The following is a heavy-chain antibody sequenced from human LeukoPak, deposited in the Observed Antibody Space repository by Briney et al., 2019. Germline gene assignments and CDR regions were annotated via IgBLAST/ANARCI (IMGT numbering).Heavy chain of an antibody. CDR2: ISGSGGST. Sequence: PGESLRLSCAASGFTFSSYAMSWVRQTPGKGLEWVSAISGSGGSTYYADSVKGRFTISRDNSKNTLYLQMNSLRAEDTAVYYCAKVLTVYYYDSSGYWDYWGQGTLVTVSS. J-gene: IGHJ4*02. CDR1: GFTFSSYA. V-gene: IGHV3-23*01. D-gene: IGHD3-22*01. CDR3: AKVLTVYYYDSSGYWDY.